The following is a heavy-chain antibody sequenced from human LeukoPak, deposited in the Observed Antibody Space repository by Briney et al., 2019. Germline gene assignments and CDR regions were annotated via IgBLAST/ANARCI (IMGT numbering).Heavy chain of an antibody. CDR3: AKCLYTYCPPGS. J-gene: IGHJ5*02. D-gene: IGHD3-16*01. Sequence: PGGSLRLSCAASGFTFSSYAMSWVRQAPGKGLEWVSAISGSGGGTYYTDSVKGRFTISRDNSKNTLYLEMNSLRAEDTAVYYCAKCLYTYCPPGSWGQGTLVTVSS. CDR2: ISGSGGGT. CDR1: GFTFSSYA. V-gene: IGHV3-23*01.